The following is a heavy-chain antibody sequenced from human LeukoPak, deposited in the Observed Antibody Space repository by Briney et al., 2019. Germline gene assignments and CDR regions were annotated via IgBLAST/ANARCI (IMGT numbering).Heavy chain of an antibody. D-gene: IGHD3-22*01. CDR3: ARGGLTYFYDSSAYYSKNAFDI. J-gene: IGHJ3*02. CDR2: INPTGGST. V-gene: IGHV1-46*01. CDR1: GYTFTSYY. Sequence: ASVKVSCKASGYTFTSYYIHWVRPAPGQGLEWMGVINPTGGSTTYAQKFQGRVTMTSDTSTTTVYMDLSSLRSADTAVYYCARGGLTYFYDSSAYYSKNAFDIWGPGTMLSVSS.